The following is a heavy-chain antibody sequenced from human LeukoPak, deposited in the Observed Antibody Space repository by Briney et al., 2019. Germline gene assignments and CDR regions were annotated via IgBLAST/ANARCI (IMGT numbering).Heavy chain of an antibody. CDR2: IYSGGST. V-gene: IGHV4-39*01. Sequence: SETLSLTCTVSGGSISSSSYYWDWIRQSPGKGLEWIGNIYSGGSTYYTPSLKSRVTISVDTSKNQFSLKLSSVTAADAAIYFCARHSRSGSGGYENAFDIWGQGTMVTVSS. J-gene: IGHJ3*02. D-gene: IGHD5-12*01. CDR3: ARHSRSGSGGYENAFDI. CDR1: GGSISSSSYY.